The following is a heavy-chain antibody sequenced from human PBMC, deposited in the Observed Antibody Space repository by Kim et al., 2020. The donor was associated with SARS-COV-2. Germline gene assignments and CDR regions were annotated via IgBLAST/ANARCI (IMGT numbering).Heavy chain of an antibody. V-gene: IGHV4-34*01. Sequence: YDPSLKSRVTISVDTSKNQFSLKLSSVTAADTAVYYCSQGGSPRHDSFDIWGQGTMVTVSS. CDR3: SQGGSPRHDSFDI. J-gene: IGHJ3*02. D-gene: IGHD3-10*01.